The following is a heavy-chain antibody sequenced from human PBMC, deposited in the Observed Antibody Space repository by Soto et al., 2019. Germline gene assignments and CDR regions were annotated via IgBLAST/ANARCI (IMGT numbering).Heavy chain of an antibody. V-gene: IGHV1-69*13. CDR2: IIPIFGTA. CDR3: ARARWDQRSPRENNFDY. Sequence: ASVKVSCKASGGTFSSYAISWVRQAPGQGLEWMGGIIPIFGTANYAQKFQGRVTITADESTSTAYMELSSLRSEDTAVYYCARARWDQRSPRENNFDYWGQGTLVTVSS. J-gene: IGHJ4*02. D-gene: IGHD1-26*01. CDR1: GGTFSSYA.